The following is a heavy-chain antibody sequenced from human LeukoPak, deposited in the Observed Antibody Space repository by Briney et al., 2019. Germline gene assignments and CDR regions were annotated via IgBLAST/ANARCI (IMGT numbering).Heavy chain of an antibody. J-gene: IGHJ6*03. CDR2: ISGSGAKT. CDR1: GFTFNTYG. CDR3: AKNVERDYYYYYYMDV. V-gene: IGHV3-23*01. Sequence: GGSLRLSCAASGFTFNTYGMHWVRQAPGKGLEWVSSISGSGAKTYYADSVKGRFTISRDNSRNTLYLQMNSLRAEDTAVYYCAKNVERDYYYYYYMDVWGKGTTVTVSS.